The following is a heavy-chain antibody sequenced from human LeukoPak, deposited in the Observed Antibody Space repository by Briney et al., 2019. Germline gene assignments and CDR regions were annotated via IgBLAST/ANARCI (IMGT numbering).Heavy chain of an antibody. CDR1: GFTFSSYS. Sequence: GGSLRLSCAASGFTFSSYSMNWVRQAPGKGLEWVSSISSSSSYIYYADSVKGRFTISRDNAKNSLYLQMNSLRAEDTAVYYCARDAGAQRWPLGDYGMDVWGQGTTVTVSS. CDR2: ISSSSSYI. D-gene: IGHD6-25*01. V-gene: IGHV3-21*01. J-gene: IGHJ6*02. CDR3: ARDAGAQRWPLGDYGMDV.